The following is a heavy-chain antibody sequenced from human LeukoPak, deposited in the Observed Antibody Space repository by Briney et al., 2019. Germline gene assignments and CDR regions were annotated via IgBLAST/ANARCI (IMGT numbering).Heavy chain of an antibody. CDR1: GYTFTSYG. V-gene: IGHV1-18*01. CDR3: ASGTSHTGGYYYREDAFDV. Sequence: GASVKVSCKASGYTFTSYGISWVRQAPGQGLEWMGWISAYNGNTNYAQKLQGRVTMTRNTSISTAYMELNSLTSEDTAVYYCASGTSHTGGYYYREDAFDVWGQGTMVTVSS. J-gene: IGHJ3*01. D-gene: IGHD3-22*01. CDR2: ISAYNGNT.